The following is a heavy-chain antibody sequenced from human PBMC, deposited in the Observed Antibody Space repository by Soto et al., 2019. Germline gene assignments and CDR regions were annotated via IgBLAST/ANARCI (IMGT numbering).Heavy chain of an antibody. CDR2: IIPIFGTA. J-gene: IGHJ5*02. CDR3: ARDFPSSSSDP. Sequence: QVQLAQSGAEVKKPGSSVKVSCKASGGTFSSYAITWVRQAPGQGLEWMGGIIPIFGTANYAQKFQGRVTITADESLTTVYMELSSLRSEDTAVYYCARDFPSSSSDPWGQGTLVTVSS. CDR1: GGTFSSYA. V-gene: IGHV1-69*01.